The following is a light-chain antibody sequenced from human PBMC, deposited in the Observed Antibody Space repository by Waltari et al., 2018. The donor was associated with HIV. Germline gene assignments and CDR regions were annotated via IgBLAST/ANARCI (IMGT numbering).Light chain of an antibody. CDR2: WAS. CDR3: QQYSITPVT. V-gene: IGKV4-1*01. CDR1: QSLLYSSNNKNY. J-gene: IGKJ2*01. Sequence: DIVMTQSPVSLAVSLGERATMNCKSSQSLLYSSNNKNYVAWYQQKPGQPPKLLLYWASTRESGVPDRFSGSGSATDFTLTISSLQAEDVAVYYCQQYSITPVTFGQGTKLEIK.